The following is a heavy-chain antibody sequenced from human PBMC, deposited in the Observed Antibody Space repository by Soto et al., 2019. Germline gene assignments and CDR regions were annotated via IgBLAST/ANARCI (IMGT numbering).Heavy chain of an antibody. V-gene: IGHV1-69*13. CDR3: ARVRIAARHSWFDP. CDR2: IIPIFGTA. Sequence: GASVKVSCKASGGTFSSYAISWVRQAPGQGLEWMGGIIPIFGTANYAQKFQGRVTITADESTSTAYMELSSLRSEDTAVYYCARVRIAARHSWFDPWGQGTLVTVSS. D-gene: IGHD6-6*01. CDR1: GGTFSSYA. J-gene: IGHJ5*02.